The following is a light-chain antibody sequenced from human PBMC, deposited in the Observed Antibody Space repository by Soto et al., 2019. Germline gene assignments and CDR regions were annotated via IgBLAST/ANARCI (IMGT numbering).Light chain of an antibody. V-gene: IGKV3-20*01. CDR2: DAS. Sequence: EIVVTHSPATLSVSPGERATLSCRASQSLDSNLAWYRQKPGQAPRLLIYDASNRATGIPDRFSGSGSGTDFTLTISRLEPEDFAIYYCQQYAGSPRTFGQGTTVEVK. J-gene: IGKJ1*01. CDR3: QQYAGSPRT. CDR1: QSLDSN.